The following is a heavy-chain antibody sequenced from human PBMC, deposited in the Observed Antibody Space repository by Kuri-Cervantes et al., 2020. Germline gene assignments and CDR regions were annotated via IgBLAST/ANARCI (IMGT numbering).Heavy chain of an antibody. CDR2: IYHSGST. J-gene: IGHJ4*02. V-gene: IGHV4-38-2*02. D-gene: IGHD3-10*01. CDR1: GYSISSGYY. CDR3: ARLGAGYGSGSYDY. Sequence: SETLSLTCTASGYSISSGYYWGWIRQPPGKGLEWIGSIYHSGSTYYNPSLKSRVTISVDTSKNQFSLKLSSVTAADTAVYYCARLGAGYGSGSYDYWGQGTLVTVSS.